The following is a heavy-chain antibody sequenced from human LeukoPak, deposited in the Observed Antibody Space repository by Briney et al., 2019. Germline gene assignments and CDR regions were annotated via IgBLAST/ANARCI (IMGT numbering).Heavy chain of an antibody. V-gene: IGHV7-4-1*04. CDR1: GYTFSNYF. D-gene: IGHD3-10*01. J-gene: IGHJ4*02. CDR3: ARSSRGVIGLLDY. Sequence: PWASVKVSCKASGYTFSNYFMNWVRQAPGQGLEWMGWINTNTGNPTYAQGFTGRFVFSLDTSVSMAYLEIASLKTEDNAVYYCARSSRGVIGLLDYWGQGTLVTVSS. CDR2: INTNTGNP.